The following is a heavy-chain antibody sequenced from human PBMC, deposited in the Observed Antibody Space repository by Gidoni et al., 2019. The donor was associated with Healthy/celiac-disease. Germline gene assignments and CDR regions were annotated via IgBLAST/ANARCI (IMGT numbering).Heavy chain of an antibody. CDR1: GFTFSRYA. J-gene: IGHJ6*02. D-gene: IGHD5-12*01. Sequence: QVQLVASGGGVVQPGRSLRLSCAASGFTFSRYAMHWVRQAPGKGLEWVAVISYDGSNKYYADSVKGRFTISRDNSKNTLYLQMNSLRAEDTAVYYCARCYDFNYGMDVWGQGTTVTVSS. CDR2: ISYDGSNK. V-gene: IGHV3-30-3*01. CDR3: ARCYDFNYGMDV.